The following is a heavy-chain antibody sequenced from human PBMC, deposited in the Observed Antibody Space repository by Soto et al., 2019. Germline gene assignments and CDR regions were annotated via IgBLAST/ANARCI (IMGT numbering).Heavy chain of an antibody. CDR3: AAPRAAVPHTRYFDP. J-gene: IGHJ5*02. Sequence: EAQLLESGGGLVQPGGSLRLSCAASGFAFSNFAMSWVRQAPGKGLEWVSASGSGSRGTHYAESVEDRFTISRDDSKNTLYLQLTSLSAADTAVYYCAAPRAAVPHTRYFDPWGQGTPVTVSP. V-gene: IGHV3-23*01. CDR2: SGSGSRGT. D-gene: IGHD6-13*01. CDR1: GFAFSNFA.